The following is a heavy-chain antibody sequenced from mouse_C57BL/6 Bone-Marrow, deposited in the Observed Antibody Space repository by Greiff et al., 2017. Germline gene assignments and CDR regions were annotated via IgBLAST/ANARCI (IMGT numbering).Heavy chain of an antibody. J-gene: IGHJ2*01. Sequence: EVKLVESGGDLVKPGGSLKLSCAASGFTFSSYGMSWVRPTPDKRLEWVATISSGGSYPYYPDSVKGRFTISRVNAKNTLYLQMSSMKSEDTAMYYCAKLLYYYGSSYFDYWGQGTTLTVSS. CDR2: ISSGGSYP. CDR1: GFTFSSYG. V-gene: IGHV5-6*01. CDR3: AKLLYYYGSSYFDY. D-gene: IGHD1-1*01.